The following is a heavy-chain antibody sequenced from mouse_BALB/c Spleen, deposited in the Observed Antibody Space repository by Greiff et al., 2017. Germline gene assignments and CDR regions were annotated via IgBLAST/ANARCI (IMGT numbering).Heavy chain of an antibody. V-gene: IGHV5-6*01. CDR3: ARHGLNTVVATVDY. D-gene: IGHD1-1*01. J-gene: IGHJ4*01. Sequence: EVKLMESGGDLVKPGGSLKLSCAASGFTFSSYGMSWVRQTPDKRLEWVATISSGGSYTYYPDSVKGRFTISRDNATNTLYLQMSSLKSEDTAMYYCARHGLNTVVATVDYWGQGTSVTVSS. CDR2: ISSGGSYT. CDR1: GFTFSSYG.